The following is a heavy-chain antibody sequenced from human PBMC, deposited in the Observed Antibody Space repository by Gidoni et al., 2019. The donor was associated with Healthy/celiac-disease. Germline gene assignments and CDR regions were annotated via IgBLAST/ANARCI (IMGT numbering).Heavy chain of an antibody. V-gene: IGHV3-23*01. CDR2: ISGSGGST. D-gene: IGHD1-7*01. CDR1: GFTFSSYA. J-gene: IGHJ6*02. CDR3: AKDRVITGTTIRYYYYGMDV. Sequence: EVQLLESGGGLVQPGGSLRLSCAASGFTFSSYAMRRVRQAPGKGLEWVSAISGSGGSTYYAASGKGRFTISRDNSKNTLYLQMNSLRAEDTAVYYCAKDRVITGTTIRYYYYGMDVWGQGTTVTVSS.